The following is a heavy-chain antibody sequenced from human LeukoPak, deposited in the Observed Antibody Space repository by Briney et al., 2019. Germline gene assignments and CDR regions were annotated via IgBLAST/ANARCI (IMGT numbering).Heavy chain of an antibody. Sequence: SVKVSCKASGGTFSSYAISWVRQAPGQGLEWMGGIIPIFGTANYAQKFQGRVTITADESTSTAYMELSSLRSEDTAVYYCARKDDSSGYYWFYFDYWGPGTLVTVSS. CDR2: IIPIFGTA. CDR3: ARKDDSSGYYWFYFDY. V-gene: IGHV1-69*13. CDR1: GGTFSSYA. D-gene: IGHD3-22*01. J-gene: IGHJ4*02.